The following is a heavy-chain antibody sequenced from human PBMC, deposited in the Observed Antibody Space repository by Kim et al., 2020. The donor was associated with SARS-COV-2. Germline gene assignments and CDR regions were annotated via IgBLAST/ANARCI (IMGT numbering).Heavy chain of an antibody. J-gene: IGHJ6*03. D-gene: IGHD6-19*01. Sequence: SETLSLTCAVYGGSFSGYYWSWIRQPPGKGLEWIGELNHIGITNYNPSLKSRVTISVDTSKNPFSLKLSSFTSADTSVYYFSIGTRHWLLRGPYYYYMDV. CDR2: LNHIGIT. CDR1: GGSFSGYY. V-gene: IGHV4-34*01. CDR3: SIGTRHWLLRGPYYYYMDV.